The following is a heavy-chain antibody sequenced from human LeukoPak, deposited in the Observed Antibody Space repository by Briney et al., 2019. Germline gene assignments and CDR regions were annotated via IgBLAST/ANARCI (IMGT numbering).Heavy chain of an antibody. CDR1: GFTFSSYV. V-gene: IGHV3-30-3*01. D-gene: IGHD3-22*01. J-gene: IGHJ4*02. CDR3: VSPTYYYESSGYLGVYYLDY. Sequence: GGSLRLSCAASGFTFSSYVMHWVRQAPGKGLEWVAVISYDGSNKYYADSVKGRFTISRDNSKNTLYLQMNSLRAEDTAVYYCVSPTYYYESSGYLGVYYLDYWGQGTLVTVSS. CDR2: ISYDGSNK.